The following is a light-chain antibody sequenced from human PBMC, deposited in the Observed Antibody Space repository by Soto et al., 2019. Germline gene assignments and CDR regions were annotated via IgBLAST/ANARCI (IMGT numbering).Light chain of an antibody. J-gene: IGKJ4*01. CDR2: AAS. CDR1: QGISSY. V-gene: IGKV1-8*01. Sequence: AIRMTQSPSSFSASTGDRVTITCRASQGISSYLAWYQQKPGKAPKLLIYAASSLQSGVPSRFSDSGSGTDFTLTISSLQPEDFATYYCQQSYSTPLTFGGGTKVDIK. CDR3: QQSYSTPLT.